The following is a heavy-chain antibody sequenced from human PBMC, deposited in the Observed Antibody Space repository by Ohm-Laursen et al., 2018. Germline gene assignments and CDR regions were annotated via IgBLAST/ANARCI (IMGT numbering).Heavy chain of an antibody. V-gene: IGHV3-23*01. CDR3: ARDRCGSNCYYIMDV. J-gene: IGHJ6*02. CDR1: GFTFSDYY. D-gene: IGHD2-21*01. CDR2: ISGSGDYT. Sequence: GSLRLSCAASGFTFSDYYMSWIRQAPGKGLEWVSGISGSGDYTHYADSVKGRFIISRDNSKNTLYLQMNSLRAEDTAVYYCARDRCGSNCYYIMDVWGQGTTVTVSS.